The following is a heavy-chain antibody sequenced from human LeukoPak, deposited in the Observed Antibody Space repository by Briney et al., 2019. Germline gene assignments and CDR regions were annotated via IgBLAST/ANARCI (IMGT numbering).Heavy chain of an antibody. V-gene: IGHV3-30*02. CDR2: IRYDGSNK. J-gene: IGHJ4*02. Sequence: GGSLRLSCAASAFTFSTYGMHWVRQAPGRGLEWVAFIRYDGSNKYYADSVKGRFTISRDNSKNTLYLQMNSLRAEDTAVYYCARGVVVPAALFDYWGQGTLVTVSS. CDR3: ARGVVVPAALFDY. CDR1: AFTFSTYG. D-gene: IGHD2-2*01.